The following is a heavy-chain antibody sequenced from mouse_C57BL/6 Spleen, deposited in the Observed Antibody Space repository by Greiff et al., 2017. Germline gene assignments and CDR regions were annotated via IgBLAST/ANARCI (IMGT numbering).Heavy chain of an antibody. CDR3: ASPYYYGGSYLDY. CDR2: IDPANGNT. D-gene: IGHD1-1*01. CDR1: CFNIKNTY. Sequence: EVQPQQSVAEPVRPGASVKLSCTASCFNIKNTYIQRVKQRPEQGLEWIGRIDPANGNTKYAPKFQGKATITAETSSNTAYLQLSSLTSEDPAVYYCASPYYYGGSYLDYWGQGTTLTVSS. J-gene: IGHJ2*01. V-gene: IGHV14-3*01.